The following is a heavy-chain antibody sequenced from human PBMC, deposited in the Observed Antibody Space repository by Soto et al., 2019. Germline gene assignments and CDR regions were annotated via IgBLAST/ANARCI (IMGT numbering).Heavy chain of an antibody. CDR1: GGSISSSNW. CDR3: ARSGQMVAPFNY. Sequence: SETLSLTCTVSGGSISSSNWWSWVRQPPGKGLEWIGEIYHSGSTNYNPSLKSRVTISVDKSKNQFSLKLSSVTAADTAVYYCARSGQMVAPFNYWGQGTLVTVSS. CDR2: IYHSGST. V-gene: IGHV4-4*02. D-gene: IGHD2-8*01. J-gene: IGHJ4*02.